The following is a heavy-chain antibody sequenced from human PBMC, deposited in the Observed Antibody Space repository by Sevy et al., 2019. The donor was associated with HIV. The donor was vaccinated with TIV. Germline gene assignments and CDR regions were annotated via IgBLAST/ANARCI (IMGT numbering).Heavy chain of an antibody. D-gene: IGHD7-27*01. V-gene: IGHV3-30*02. CDR3: AKGSLTQDYFDY. CDR1: GFTFSSYG. J-gene: IGHJ4*02. CDR2: IRYDGSNK. Sequence: GGSLRLSCAASGFTFSSYGMHWVRQAPGKGLEWVAFIRYDGSNKYYADSVKGRFTISSDNSKNTLYLQMNSLRAEDTAVYYCAKGSLTQDYFDYWGQGTLVTVSS.